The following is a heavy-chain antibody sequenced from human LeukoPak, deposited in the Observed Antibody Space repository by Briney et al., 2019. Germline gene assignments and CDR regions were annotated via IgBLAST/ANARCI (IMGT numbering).Heavy chain of an antibody. CDR1: GYSFTSYW. CDR3: ARHALGYSYSSRHFQH. J-gene: IGHJ1*01. D-gene: IGHD6-13*01. V-gene: IGHV5-51*01. CDR2: IYPGDSDT. Sequence: GESLKISCKGSGYSFTSYWIGWVRQMPGKGLEWMGIIYPGDSDTRYSPSFQGQVTISADKSISTAYLQWSSLKASDTAMYYCARHALGYSYSSRHFQHWGQGTLVTVSS.